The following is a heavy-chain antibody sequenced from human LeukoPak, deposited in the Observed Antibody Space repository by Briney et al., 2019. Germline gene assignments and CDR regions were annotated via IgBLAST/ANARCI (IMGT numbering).Heavy chain of an antibody. V-gene: IGHV1-69*05. CDR2: IIPIFGTA. CDR1: GGTFSSYA. J-gene: IGHJ6*03. CDR3: AFQYYYDSSGYYYYYYYMDV. Sequence: ASVKVSCKASGGTFSSYAISWVRQAPGQGLEWMGGIIPIFGTANYAQKFQGRVTITTDESTSTAYMELSSLRSEDTAMYYCAFQYYYDSSGYYYYYYYMDVWGKGTTVTVSS. D-gene: IGHD3-22*01.